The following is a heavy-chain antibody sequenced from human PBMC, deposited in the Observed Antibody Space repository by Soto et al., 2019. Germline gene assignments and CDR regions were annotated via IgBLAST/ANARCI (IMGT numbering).Heavy chain of an antibody. CDR3: ANDYYGSGYFDY. D-gene: IGHD3-10*01. J-gene: IGHJ4*02. V-gene: IGHV3-23*01. CDR2: ISGSGGGT. CDR1: GFTFSSYA. Sequence: GGSLRLSCAASGFTFSSYAMSWVRQAPGKGLEWVSTISGSGGGTYYADSVKGRFTISRDNSKNTLYLQMNSLRAEDTAVYYCANDYYGSGYFDYWAQGTLVTVSS.